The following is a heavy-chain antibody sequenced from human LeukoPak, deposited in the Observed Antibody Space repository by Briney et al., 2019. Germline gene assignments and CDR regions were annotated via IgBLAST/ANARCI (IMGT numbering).Heavy chain of an antibody. CDR2: IRSKAYGGTT. V-gene: IGHV3-49*04. CDR1: GFTFGDYA. J-gene: IGHJ6*04. CDR3: TRGYSGYVVSLSS. Sequence: HPGGSLRLSCTASGFTFGDYAMSWVRQAPGKGLEWVGFIRSKAYGGTTEYGAAVKGRFTISRDDSKSIAYLQMNSLKTEDTAVYYCTRGYSGYVVSLSSWGKGTTVTISS. D-gene: IGHD5-12*01.